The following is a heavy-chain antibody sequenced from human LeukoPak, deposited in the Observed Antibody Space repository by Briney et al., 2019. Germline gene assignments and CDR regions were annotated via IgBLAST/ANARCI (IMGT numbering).Heavy chain of an antibody. CDR1: GYTFTSYG. J-gene: IGHJ6*03. CDR3: ARRRDFWSGYRDYYYYYMDV. Sequence: EASVKASCKASGYTFTSYGISWVRQAPGHGLEGMGWISAYNGNTNYAQKLQGRVTMTPDTSTSTAYMELRSLRSDDTAVYYCARRRDFWSGYRDYYYYYMDVWGKGTTVTVSS. D-gene: IGHD3-3*01. V-gene: IGHV1-18*01. CDR2: ISAYNGNT.